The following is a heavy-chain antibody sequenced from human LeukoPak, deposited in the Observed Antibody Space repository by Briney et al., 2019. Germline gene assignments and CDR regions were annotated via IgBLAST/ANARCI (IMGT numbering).Heavy chain of an antibody. D-gene: IGHD3-10*01. Sequence: SETLSLTCTVSGGSISSSSYYWGWIRQPPGKGLEWIGTIYYSGSTYYNPSLKSRVTISVDTSKNQFSLKLSSVTAADTAVYYCARGLVRGVIRLRYYYMDVWGKGTTVTVSS. CDR1: GGSISSSSYY. CDR3: ARGLVRGVIRLRYYYMDV. J-gene: IGHJ6*03. CDR2: IYYSGST. V-gene: IGHV4-39*07.